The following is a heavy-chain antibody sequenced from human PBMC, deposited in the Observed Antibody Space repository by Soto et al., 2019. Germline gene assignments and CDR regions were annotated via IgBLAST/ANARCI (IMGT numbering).Heavy chain of an antibody. Sequence: GGSLRLSCAASGFTVSGDYVSRVRQAPGKGLECVSVIHFGGNTYYADSVKGRFTVSRDNSKNILYLQMNSLRVEDTAIYFCTKVSPQWLVHDYWGQGTLVTVSS. CDR1: GFTVSGDY. V-gene: IGHV3-53*01. D-gene: IGHD6-19*01. J-gene: IGHJ4*02. CDR3: TKVSPQWLVHDY. CDR2: IHFGGNT.